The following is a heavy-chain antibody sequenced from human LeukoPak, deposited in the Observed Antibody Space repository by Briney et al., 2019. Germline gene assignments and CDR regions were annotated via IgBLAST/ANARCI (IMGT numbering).Heavy chain of an antibody. CDR3: ARGGDSSGYYFDY. CDR2: MSYDGSNK. Sequence: PGGSLRLSCAASGFTFSSYAMHWVRQAPGKGLEWVAVMSYDGSNKYYADSVKGRFTISRDNSKNTLYLQMNSLRAEDTAVYYCARGGDSSGYYFDYWGQGTLVTVSS. V-gene: IGHV3-30*01. D-gene: IGHD3-22*01. J-gene: IGHJ4*02. CDR1: GFTFSSYA.